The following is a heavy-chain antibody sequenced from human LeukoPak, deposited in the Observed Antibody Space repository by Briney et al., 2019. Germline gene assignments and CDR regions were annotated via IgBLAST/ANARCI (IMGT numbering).Heavy chain of an antibody. CDR3: ARDDDYYDSSGYSY. D-gene: IGHD3-22*01. CDR1: GFDFDNYW. J-gene: IGHJ4*02. V-gene: IGHV3-7*01. Sequence: GGSLRLSCAASGFDFDNYWMTCVRQAPGKGLEWVANMNQDGSEQYYVDSVKGRFTISRDNGKKSLYLQMNSLRAEDTAVYYCARDDDYYDSSGYSYWGQGTLVTVSS. CDR2: MNQDGSEQ.